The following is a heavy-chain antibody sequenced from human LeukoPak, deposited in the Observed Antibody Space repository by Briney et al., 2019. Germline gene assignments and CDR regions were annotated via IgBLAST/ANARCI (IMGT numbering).Heavy chain of an antibody. CDR1: GGSISNYY. CDR3: ARSYSANFLLDY. J-gene: IGHJ4*02. D-gene: IGHD4/OR15-4a*01. CDR2: IHYSEGT. V-gene: IGHV4-59*08. Sequence: PTETLSLTCTVSGGSISNYYWNWIRQSPGRGLGWIGYIHYSEGTNYNPSLKSRVTISVDTSKKQFSLNLSSVTAADTAVYCCARSYSANFLLDYWGQGILVTVSS.